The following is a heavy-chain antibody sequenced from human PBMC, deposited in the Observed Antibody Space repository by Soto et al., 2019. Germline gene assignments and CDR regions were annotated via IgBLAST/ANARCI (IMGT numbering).Heavy chain of an antibody. D-gene: IGHD3-16*01. V-gene: IGHV1-2*04. CDR2: INPNSGGT. CDR1: GATFTGYY. CDR3: ARAPIMVTGCARVIRTRLDA. J-gene: IGHJ6*01. Sequence: DSVKVSCKASGATFTGYYMHWVRQAPGQGLEWMGWINPNSGGTNYAQKFQGWVTMTRDTSISTAYMELSRLRSDDTAVYYCARAPIMVTGCARVIRTRLDAWRQGTTGTV.